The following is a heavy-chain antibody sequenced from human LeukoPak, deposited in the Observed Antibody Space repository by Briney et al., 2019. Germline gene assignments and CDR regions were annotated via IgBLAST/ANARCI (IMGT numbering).Heavy chain of an antibody. CDR1: GYTFTSYQ. V-gene: IGHV1-46*01. D-gene: IGHD6-19*01. Sequence: ASVKVSCKASGYTFTSYQMHWVRPAPGQGLEWMGIINHSGGSTSYAQKFQDRVTMTRDTSTNTVNMELSRLRSGDRAVYYCPRGGSGWFDAFDIWGQGTMVSVSS. CDR2: INHSGGST. J-gene: IGHJ3*02. CDR3: PRGGSGWFDAFDI.